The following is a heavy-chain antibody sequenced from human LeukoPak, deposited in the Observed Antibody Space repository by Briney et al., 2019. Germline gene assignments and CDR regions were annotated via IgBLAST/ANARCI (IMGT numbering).Heavy chain of an antibody. J-gene: IGHJ4*02. CDR2: IYYSGNT. CDR3: ARQTGSGLFILP. D-gene: IGHD3/OR15-3a*01. V-gene: IGHV4-38-2*02. CDR1: GYSISSGYY. Sequence: PSETLSLTCTVSGYSISSGYYWGWIRQPPGKGLEWIGSIYYSGNTYYNASLKSQVSISIDTSKNQFSLRLTSVTAADTAVYYCARQTGSGLFILPGGQGTLVTVSS.